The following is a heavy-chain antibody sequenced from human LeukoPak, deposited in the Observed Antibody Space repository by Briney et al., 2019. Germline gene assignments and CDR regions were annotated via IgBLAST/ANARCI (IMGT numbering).Heavy chain of an antibody. CDR3: ARRGGYCTGGSWYSYYFDY. D-gene: IGHD2-15*01. CDR2: ISGSGGST. V-gene: IGHV3-23*01. J-gene: IGHJ4*02. CDR1: GFTFSSYA. Sequence: GGSLRLSCAASGFTFSSYAMSWVRQAPGKGLEWVSIISGSGGSTYYADSVKGRFTISRDNSKNTLYLQMTSLRAEDTAVYYWARRGGYCTGGSWYSYYFDYWGQGTLVTVSS.